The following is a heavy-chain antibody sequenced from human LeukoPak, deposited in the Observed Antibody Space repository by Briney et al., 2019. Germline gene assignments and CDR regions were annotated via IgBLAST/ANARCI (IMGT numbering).Heavy chain of an antibody. Sequence: SETLSLTCTVSGGSFSSGSYYWSWIRQPPGKGLEWLGYIYYSGSTNYNPSLKSRVTISVDTSKNQFSLKLSSVTAADTAVYYCARVGYSSGWYDGGFDYWGQGTLVTVSS. V-gene: IGHV4-61*01. D-gene: IGHD6-19*01. CDR1: GGSFSSGSYY. CDR3: ARVGYSSGWYDGGFDY. CDR2: IYYSGST. J-gene: IGHJ4*02.